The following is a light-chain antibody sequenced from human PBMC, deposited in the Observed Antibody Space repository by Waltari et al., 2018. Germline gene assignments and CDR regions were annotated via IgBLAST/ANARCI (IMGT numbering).Light chain of an antibody. CDR2: ENE. V-gene: IGLV1-51*01. Sequence: QSVLTQPPSVSAASGQTVTISCSGSSPNIGNNYVSWSQQFPGTDPKLLIDENERRPSAIPGPCSGSKSRTSATRDSHGLQTGDEADYYCGTWDSRMSVGVLGGGTKVTVL. CDR1: SPNIGNNY. CDR3: GTWDSRMSVGV. J-gene: IGLJ2*01.